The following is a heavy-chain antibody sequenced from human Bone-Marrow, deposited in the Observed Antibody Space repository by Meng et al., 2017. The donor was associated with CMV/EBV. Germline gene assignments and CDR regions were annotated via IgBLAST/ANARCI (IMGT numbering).Heavy chain of an antibody. CDR2: IWYDGSNK. Sequence: GGSLRLSCAASGFTFSSYGMHWVRQAPGKGLEWVAVIWYDGSNKYYADSVKGRFTISRDNSKNTLYLQMNSLRAEDTAVYYCAKDPTELLWFGFYGMDVWGQGTTVTVSS. CDR3: AKDPTELLWFGFYGMDV. V-gene: IGHV3-33*06. J-gene: IGHJ6*02. D-gene: IGHD3-10*01. CDR1: GFTFSSYG.